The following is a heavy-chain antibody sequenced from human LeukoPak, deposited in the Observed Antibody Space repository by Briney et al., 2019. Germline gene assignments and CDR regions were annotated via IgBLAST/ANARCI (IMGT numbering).Heavy chain of an antibody. Sequence: GGSLRLSCAASGFTFSSYGMSWVRQAPGKGLEWVSAISGSGGSTYYADSVKGRFTISRDNSKNTLYLQMNSLRAEDTAVYYCAKLTYDYGDDLPDYWGQGTLVTVSS. J-gene: IGHJ4*02. V-gene: IGHV3-23*01. D-gene: IGHD4-17*01. CDR3: AKLTYDYGDDLPDY. CDR1: GFTFSSYG. CDR2: ISGSGGST.